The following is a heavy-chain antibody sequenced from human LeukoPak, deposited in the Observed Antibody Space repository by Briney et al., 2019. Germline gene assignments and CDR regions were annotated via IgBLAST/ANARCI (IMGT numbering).Heavy chain of an antibody. CDR1: GFTFGDYY. CDR3: ARETRGPTLDY. CDR2: ISSSGSTI. J-gene: IGHJ4*02. Sequence: KSGGSLRLSCPASGFTFGDYYVSWIRQAPGKGLEWVSYISSSGSTIYYADSVKGRFTISRDNAKNSLYLQMNSLRAEDTAVYYCARETRGPTLDYWGQGTLVTVSS. V-gene: IGHV3-11*04.